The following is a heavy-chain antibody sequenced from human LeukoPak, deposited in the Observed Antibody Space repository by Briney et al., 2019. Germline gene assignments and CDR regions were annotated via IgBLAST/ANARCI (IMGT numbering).Heavy chain of an antibody. J-gene: IGHJ4*02. D-gene: IGHD6-19*01. V-gene: IGHV3-30*04. CDR3: ARDLAYSSGRAGY. CDR2: ISYDGSNK. CDR1: GFTFSSYA. Sequence: GGSLRLSCAASGFTFSSYAMHWVRQAPGKGLEWVAVISYDGSNKYYADSVKGRFTISRDNSKNTLYLQMNSLRAEDTAVYYCARDLAYSSGRAGYWGQGTLVTVSS.